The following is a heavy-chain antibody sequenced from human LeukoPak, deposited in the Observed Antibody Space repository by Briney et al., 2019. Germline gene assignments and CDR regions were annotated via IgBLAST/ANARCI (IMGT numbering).Heavy chain of an antibody. CDR3: ARDGSGSYYYYGMDV. Sequence: ASVKVSCKASGYTIISYAMHWVRQAPGQRLEWMGWINAGNGNTKYSQKFQGRVTITRDTSASTAYMELSSLRSEDTAVYYCARDGSGSYYYYGMDVWGQGTTVTVSS. V-gene: IGHV1-3*01. CDR1: GYTIISYA. D-gene: IGHD1-26*01. CDR2: INAGNGNT. J-gene: IGHJ6*02.